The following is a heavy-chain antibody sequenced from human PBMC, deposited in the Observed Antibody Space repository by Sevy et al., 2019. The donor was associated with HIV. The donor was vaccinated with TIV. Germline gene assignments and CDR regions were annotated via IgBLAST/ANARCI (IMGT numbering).Heavy chain of an antibody. J-gene: IGHJ3*02. D-gene: IGHD3-3*01. Sequence: GGSLRLSCTASGFTFGDYAMSWFRQAPGKGLEWVGFIRSKAYGGTTEYAASVKGRFTISRDDSKSIAYLQMNSLKTEDTAVYYCTRDTYYDFWIGYPGVGAFDIWGQGTMVTVSS. CDR3: TRDTYYDFWIGYPGVGAFDI. V-gene: IGHV3-49*03. CDR1: GFTFGDYA. CDR2: IRSKAYGGTT.